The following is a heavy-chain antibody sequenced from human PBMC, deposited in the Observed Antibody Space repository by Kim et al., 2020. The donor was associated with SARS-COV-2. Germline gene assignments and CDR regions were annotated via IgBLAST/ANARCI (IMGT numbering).Heavy chain of an antibody. CDR2: IIPIFGTT. V-gene: IGHV1-69*13. CDR1: GCTFSSYA. CDR3: ARSRSWFDP. Sequence: SVKVSCKASGCTFSSYAISWVRQAPGQGLEWMGGIIPIFGTTNYAQKFQGRVTITADESTSTAYMELSSLRSEDTAGYYCARSRSWFDPWGQGTLGTVSS. J-gene: IGHJ5*02.